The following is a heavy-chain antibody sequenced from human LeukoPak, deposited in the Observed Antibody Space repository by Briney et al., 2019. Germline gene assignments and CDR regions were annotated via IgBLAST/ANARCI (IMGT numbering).Heavy chain of an antibody. D-gene: IGHD2-2*01. CDR1: GYTFTSYG. V-gene: IGHV1-18*01. CDR3: ARDHCSSTSCSDLFDY. CDR2: ISAYNGNT. J-gene: IGHJ4*02. Sequence: VASVKVSCKASGYTFTSYGISWVRQAPGQGLEWMGWISAYNGNTNYAQKLQGRVTMTTDTSTSTAYMELRSLRSDDTAVYYCARDHCSSTSCSDLFDYWGQGTLVTVSS.